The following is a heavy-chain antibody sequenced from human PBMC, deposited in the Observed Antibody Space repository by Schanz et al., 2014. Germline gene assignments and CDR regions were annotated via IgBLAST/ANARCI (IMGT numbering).Heavy chain of an antibody. CDR3: ARDRLECGAECYSVEVFEI. Sequence: VQLEQSGAEVKKPGSSVKVSCKASGGTFSSFGINWVRQAPGQGLEWMGRIIPSLGLAKYEQKFQDKVTITADTSTTTAYMELSGLRSEDTAVYYCARDRLECGAECYSVEVFEIWGQGILVTVSS. J-gene: IGHJ4*02. D-gene: IGHD2-21*01. V-gene: IGHV1-69*04. CDR1: GGTFSSFG. CDR2: IIPSLGLA.